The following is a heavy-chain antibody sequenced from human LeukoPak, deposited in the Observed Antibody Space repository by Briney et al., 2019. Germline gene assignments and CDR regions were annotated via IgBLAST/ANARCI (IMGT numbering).Heavy chain of an antibody. CDR3: ARVPAKVVVTYYFDY. V-gene: IGHV3-30*19. D-gene: IGHD3-22*01. Sequence: GGSLRLSCAASGFTFSSYGMHWVRQAPGKGLEWVAVISYDGSNKYYADSVKGRFTISRDNSKNTLYLQMNSLRAEDTAVYYCARVPAKVVVTYYFDYWGQGTLVTVSS. J-gene: IGHJ4*02. CDR2: ISYDGSNK. CDR1: GFTFSSYG.